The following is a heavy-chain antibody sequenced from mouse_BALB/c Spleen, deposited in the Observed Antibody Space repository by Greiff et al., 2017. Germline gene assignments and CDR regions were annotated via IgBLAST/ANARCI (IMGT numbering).Heavy chain of an antibody. D-gene: IGHD2-14*01. CDR1: GFTFSSYA. CDR3: ARPIGTTRFAY. V-gene: IGHV5-9-3*01. Sequence: EVQRVESGGGLVKPGGSLKLSCAASGFTFSSYAMSWVRQTPEKRLEWVATISSGGSYTYYPDSVKGRFTISRDNAKNTLYLQMSSLRSEDTAMYYCARPIGTTRFAYWGQGTLVTVSA. CDR2: ISSGGSYT. J-gene: IGHJ3*01.